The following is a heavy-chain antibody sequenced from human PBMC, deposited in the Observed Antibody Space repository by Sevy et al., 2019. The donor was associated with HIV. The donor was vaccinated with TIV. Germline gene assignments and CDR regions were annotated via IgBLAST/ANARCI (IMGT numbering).Heavy chain of an antibody. CDR1: GYTFTDNF. J-gene: IGHJ4*02. CDR3: ARETLKNFDF. V-gene: IGHV1-2*02. CDR2: MSLRKRTT. Sequence: ASVKVSWKASGYTFTDNFVHWVRQAPGQGLEWMGWMSLRKRTTKYAQRFQGRVTMTTDTSISTVYMELRTVTFDDTAIYYCARETLKNFDFWGQGTLVTVSS.